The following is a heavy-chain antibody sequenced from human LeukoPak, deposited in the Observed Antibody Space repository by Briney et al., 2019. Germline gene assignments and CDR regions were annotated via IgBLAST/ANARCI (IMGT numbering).Heavy chain of an antibody. CDR1: GGSISSGNYY. V-gene: IGHV4-30-4*01. D-gene: IGHD4-17*01. Sequence: SETLSLTCTVSGGSISSGNYYWSWIRQPPGKGLEWIGYIFYLGSTYYNPSLRSRVSISVDTSKNQFSLKLSSVTAADTAVYYCARVDYGDYRFDYWGQGTLVTVSS. J-gene: IGHJ4*02. CDR3: ARVDYGDYRFDY. CDR2: IFYLGST.